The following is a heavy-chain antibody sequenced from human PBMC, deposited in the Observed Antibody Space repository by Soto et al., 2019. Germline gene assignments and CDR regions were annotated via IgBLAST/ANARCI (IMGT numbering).Heavy chain of an antibody. CDR2: IYYSGST. Sequence: KPSETLSLTCTVSGGSISSYYWSWIRQPPGKGLEWIGYIYYSGSTNYNPSLKSRVTISVDTSKNQFSLKLSSVTAADTAVYYCARQSGSPYGDYYFDYWGQGTLVTVSS. J-gene: IGHJ4*02. CDR3: ARQSGSPYGDYYFDY. CDR1: GGSISSYY. D-gene: IGHD4-17*01. V-gene: IGHV4-59*08.